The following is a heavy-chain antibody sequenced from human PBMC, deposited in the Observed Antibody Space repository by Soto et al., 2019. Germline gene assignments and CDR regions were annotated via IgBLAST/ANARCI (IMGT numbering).Heavy chain of an antibody. CDR2: IYHSGST. V-gene: IGHV4-4*02. J-gene: IGHJ5*02. CDR3: ARVNNWFDP. Sequence: SETLYINCTVTGGSIHSSICYSWFRQPPGKGLEWIGEIYHSGSTNYNPSLMSRVTISVDKSKNQFSLKLSSVTAADTAVYYCARVNNWFDPWGQG. CDR1: GGSIHSSIC.